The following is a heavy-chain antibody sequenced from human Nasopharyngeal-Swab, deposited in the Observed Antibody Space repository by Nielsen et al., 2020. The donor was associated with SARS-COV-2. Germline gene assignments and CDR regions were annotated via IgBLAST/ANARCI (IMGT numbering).Heavy chain of an antibody. CDR2: IHTKTGNP. D-gene: IGHD3-16*01. J-gene: IGHJ4*02. CDR3: ARDWLMTLGGVVPSPTY. Sequence: ASVKVSCKTSGYTFTNYGINWVRRAPGQGLEWMGWIHTKTGNPTHAQGFTGRFVFSLDSSVSTAYLQITSLEPEDTAVYYCARDWLMTLGGVVPSPTYWGQGTPVTVSS. V-gene: IGHV7-4-1*02. CDR1: GYTFTNYG.